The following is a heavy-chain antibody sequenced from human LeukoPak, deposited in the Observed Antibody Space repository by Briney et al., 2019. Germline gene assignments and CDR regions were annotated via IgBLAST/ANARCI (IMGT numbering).Heavy chain of an antibody. CDR2: ISISSSSV. J-gene: IGHJ4*02. CDR3: ASPSARIDY. Sequence: GGSLRLSCAASGFTFSSHAMNWVRQAPGKGLEWVSYISISSSSVYYADSVKGRFTISRDNAKNSLYLQMNSLRAEDTAVYYCASPSARIDYWGQGTLVTVSS. CDR1: GFTFSSHA. V-gene: IGHV3-48*04.